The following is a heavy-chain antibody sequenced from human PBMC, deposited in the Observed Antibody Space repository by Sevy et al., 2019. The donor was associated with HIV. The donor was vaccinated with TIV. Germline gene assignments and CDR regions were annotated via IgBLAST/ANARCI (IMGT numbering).Heavy chain of an antibody. CDR1: GFTFSSYE. J-gene: IGHJ6*02. CDR2: ISSSGSTI. Sequence: GGSLRLSCAASGFTFSSYEMNWVRQAPGKGLEWVSYISSSGSTIYYADSVKGRFTISRDNAKNSLYLQMNSLGAEDTAVYYCARTYSSSYYYYGMDVWGQGTTVTVSS. V-gene: IGHV3-48*03. CDR3: ARTYSSSYYYYGMDV. D-gene: IGHD6-6*01.